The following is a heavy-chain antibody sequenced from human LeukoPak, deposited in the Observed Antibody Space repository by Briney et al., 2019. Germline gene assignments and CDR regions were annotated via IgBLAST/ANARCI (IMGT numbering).Heavy chain of an antibody. D-gene: IGHD2-8*02. CDR1: GYSFTSYW. CDR3: ARLYCTGGTCFDP. V-gene: IGHV5-51*01. Sequence: GESLKTSCKGSGYSFTSYWIAWVRQMPGKGLEWMGIIHPGDSDTRYSPSFEGQVTISADKSISTAYLQWSSLEASDTAVYYCARLYCTGGTCFDPWGQGNLVTVSS. CDR2: IHPGDSDT. J-gene: IGHJ5*02.